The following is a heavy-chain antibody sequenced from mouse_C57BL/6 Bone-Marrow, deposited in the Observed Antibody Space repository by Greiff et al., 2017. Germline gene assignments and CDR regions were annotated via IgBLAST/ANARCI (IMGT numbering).Heavy chain of an antibody. Sequence: QVQLQQPGAELVKPGASVKMSCKASGYTFTSYWITWVKQRPGQGLEWIGDIYPGSGSTNYNEKFKSKATLTVDTSSSTAYMHLSSLTSEDSAVYYCARPSLNFDYWGQCTTLTVSS. CDR3: ARPSLNFDY. D-gene: IGHD1-2*01. J-gene: IGHJ2*01. CDR2: IYPGSGST. CDR1: GYTFTSYW. V-gene: IGHV1-55*01.